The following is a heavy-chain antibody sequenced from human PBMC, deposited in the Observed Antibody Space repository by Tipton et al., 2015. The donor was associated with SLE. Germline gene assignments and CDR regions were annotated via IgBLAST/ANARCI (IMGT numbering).Heavy chain of an antibody. Sequence: VQLVQSGGGLVQPGGSLRLSCVASGFRFSDHYMDWVRQAPGKGLEWVGRIKNKDNSYTTYYAASVQGRFTISRGDSQNSLYLQMNSLKIEDTAVYYCVRENVLRFMEWSLPVYYYMDVWGKGTPVSVSS. V-gene: IGHV3-72*01. D-gene: IGHD3-3*01. CDR1: GFRFSDHY. J-gene: IGHJ6*03. CDR3: VRENVLRFMEWSLPVYYYMDV. CDR2: IKNKDNSYTT.